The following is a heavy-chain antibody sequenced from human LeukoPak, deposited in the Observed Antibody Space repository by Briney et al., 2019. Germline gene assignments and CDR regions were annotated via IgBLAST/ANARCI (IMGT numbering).Heavy chain of an antibody. CDR3: ARDSNTRSSGIFGY. V-gene: IGHV1-18*01. D-gene: IGHD3-10*01. CDR1: GYTFTRYG. J-gene: IGHJ4*02. CDR2: ISAYNGNT. Sequence: ASVKVSCKASGYTFTRYGISWVRQAPGQGLEWMGWISAYNGNTNYAQKLQGRVTMTTDTSTSTAYMELRSLRSDDTAVYYCARDSNTRSSGIFGYWGQGTLVTVSS.